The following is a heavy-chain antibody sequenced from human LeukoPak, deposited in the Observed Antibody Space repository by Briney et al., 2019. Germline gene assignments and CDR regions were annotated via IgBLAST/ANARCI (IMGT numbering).Heavy chain of an antibody. CDR2: ISSICSTI. CDR1: GFTFSSYE. D-gene: IGHD4-17*01. CDR3: AKTTDNYYYYYMDV. V-gene: IGHV3-48*03. J-gene: IGHJ6*03. Sequence: GGSLRLSCAASGFTFSSYEMNWVRQAPGKGREWVSYISSICSTIYYADSVKGRFTISRDNAKNSLYLQMNSLRAEDTAVYYCAKTTDNYYYYYMDVWGKGTTVTVSS.